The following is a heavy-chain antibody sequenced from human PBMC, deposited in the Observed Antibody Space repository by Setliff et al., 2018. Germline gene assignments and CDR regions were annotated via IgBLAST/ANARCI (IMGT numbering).Heavy chain of an antibody. Sequence: SETLSLTCTVSNFSLTSGFFWAWVQQPPGKGLEWIGRIHYRGTTYSNASLASRLTISVDTAKNQFSLKLTSVTAADTAVYYCARTGTYRYFDYWGQGALVTVSS. CDR3: ARTGTYRYFDY. D-gene: IGHD1-1*01. V-gene: IGHV4-38-2*02. CDR2: IHYRGTT. CDR1: NFSLTSGFF. J-gene: IGHJ4*02.